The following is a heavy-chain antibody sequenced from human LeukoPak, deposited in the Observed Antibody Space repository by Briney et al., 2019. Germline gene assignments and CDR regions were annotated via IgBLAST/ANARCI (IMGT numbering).Heavy chain of an antibody. CDR3: ARHSITMVRGVIITDFPRVAAAIDY. CDR1: GGSISSSSYY. Sequence: KTSETLSLTCTVSGGSISSSSYYWGWIRQPPGKGLEWIGSIYYSGSTYYNPSLKSRVTISVDTSKNQFSLKLSSVTAADTAVYYCARHSITMVRGVIITDFPRVAAAIDYWGQGTLVTVSS. CDR2: IYYSGST. D-gene: IGHD3-10*01. V-gene: IGHV4-39*01. J-gene: IGHJ4*02.